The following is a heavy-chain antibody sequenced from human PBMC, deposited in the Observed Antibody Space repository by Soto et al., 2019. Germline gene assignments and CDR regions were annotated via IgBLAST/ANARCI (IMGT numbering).Heavy chain of an antibody. Sequence: SETLSLPCTFPGGSVSSGSYYWSWIRQPAGKGLECIWYIDYSGSTTYNPSLKSRVTISVDTSKNQFSLKLSSVTAADTAVYYCARESVLGVSGTGVYWGQGTLVTVSS. CDR2: IDYSGST. CDR1: GGSVSSGSYY. J-gene: IGHJ4*02. CDR3: ARESVLGVSGTGVY. V-gene: IGHV4-61*01. D-gene: IGHD3-10*01.